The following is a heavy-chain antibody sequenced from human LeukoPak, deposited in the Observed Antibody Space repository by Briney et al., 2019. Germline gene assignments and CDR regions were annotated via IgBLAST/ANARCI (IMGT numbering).Heavy chain of an antibody. Sequence: SVKVSSKASGVTFSSYAISWVRQTPGQGLEWMEWIIPILGIANYAQKFQGRGTITADKSTSTAYMELSSLRSEDTAVYYCARESRQQLATDYWGQGTLVAVSS. CDR2: IIPILGIA. CDR1: GVTFSSYA. CDR3: ARESRQQLATDY. J-gene: IGHJ4*02. D-gene: IGHD6-13*01. V-gene: IGHV1-69*10.